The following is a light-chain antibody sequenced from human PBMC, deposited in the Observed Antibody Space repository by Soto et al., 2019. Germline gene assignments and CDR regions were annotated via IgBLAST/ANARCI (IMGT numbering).Light chain of an antibody. CDR1: STDVGGYNA. Sequence: QSALSQPTSVSGSPGQTITISCTGTSTDVGGYNAVSWYQHHPGKAPKLIIYEVTHRPSGVSDRFSASKSGNTASLTISGRHAEDEGDYDRNSFRVSHREVFGTGTKVTVL. CDR2: EVT. CDR3: NSFRVSHREV. J-gene: IGLJ1*01. V-gene: IGLV2-14*01.